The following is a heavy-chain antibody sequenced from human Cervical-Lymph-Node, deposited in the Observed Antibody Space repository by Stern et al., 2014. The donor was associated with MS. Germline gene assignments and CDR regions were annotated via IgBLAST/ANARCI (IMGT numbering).Heavy chain of an antibody. CDR1: GFRFADYA. V-gene: IGHV3-9*01. CDR3: ARAIGFCSGGNCEPYYYYGIDV. J-gene: IGHJ6*02. Sequence: EVQLVESGGDLVQPGRSLRLSCAASGFRFADYAMYWVRQAPGKGLEWVSGISWSSGKIGYADSVKVRFTISRDNVKNSLFLQMNSLRSEDTASYYCARAIGFCSGGNCEPYYYYGIDVWGQGTRVTVSS. D-gene: IGHD2-15*01. CDR2: ISWSSGKI.